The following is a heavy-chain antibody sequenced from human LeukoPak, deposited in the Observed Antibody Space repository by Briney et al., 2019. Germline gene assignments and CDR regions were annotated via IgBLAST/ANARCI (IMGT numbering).Heavy chain of an antibody. J-gene: IGHJ4*02. CDR3: ARHNYDILIGYYIGY. D-gene: IGHD3-9*01. CDR2: IYPGDSDT. CDR1: GYNFTAHW. Sequence: GESLKISCKGSGYNFTAHWIAWVRQMPGKGLEWMGSIYPGDSDTTYSPPFQGQVTISADKSISTAYLQWSRLKASDTAMYYCARHNYDILIGYYIGYWGQGMLVTVSS. V-gene: IGHV5-51*01.